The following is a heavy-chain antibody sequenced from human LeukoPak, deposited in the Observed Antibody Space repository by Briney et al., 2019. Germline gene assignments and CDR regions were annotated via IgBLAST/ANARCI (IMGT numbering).Heavy chain of an antibody. CDR3: ARTLSGWGLLGGDAFDI. Sequence: ASVKVSCKASGYTFTSYDINWVRQATGQGLEWMGWMNPNSGNTGYAQKFQGRVTMTRNTSISTAYMELSSLRSEDTAVYYCARTLSGWGLLGGDAFDIWGQGTMVTVSS. V-gene: IGHV1-8*01. D-gene: IGHD1-26*01. J-gene: IGHJ3*02. CDR1: GYTFTSYD. CDR2: MNPNSGNT.